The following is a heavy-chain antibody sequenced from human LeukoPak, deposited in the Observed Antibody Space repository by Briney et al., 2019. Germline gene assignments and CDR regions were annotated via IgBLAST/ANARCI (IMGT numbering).Heavy chain of an antibody. CDR3: ARAPWRYSYGYNY. CDR2: INHSGST. V-gene: IGHV4-34*01. Sequence: SETLSLTCAVYGGSFSGYYWSWIRQPPGKGLEWIGEINHSGSTNYNPSLKGRVTISVDTSKSQFSLKLSSVTAADTAVYYCARAPWRYSYGYNYWGQGTLVTVSS. CDR1: GGSFSGYY. J-gene: IGHJ4*02. D-gene: IGHD5-18*01.